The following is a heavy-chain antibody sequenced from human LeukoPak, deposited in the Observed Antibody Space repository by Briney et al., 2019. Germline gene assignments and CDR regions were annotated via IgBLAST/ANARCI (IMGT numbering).Heavy chain of an antibody. CDR1: GFTFSSYS. V-gene: IGHV3-48*01. J-gene: IGHJ4*02. CDR2: ISSSSSTI. Sequence: GGSLRLSCAASGFTFSSYSMNWVRQAPGKGLEWVSYISSSSSTIYYADSVKGRFTISRDNSKNTLYLQMNSLRAEDTAVYYCAKENAHGDYVYFDYWGQGTLVTVSP. CDR3: AKENAHGDYVYFDY. D-gene: IGHD4-17*01.